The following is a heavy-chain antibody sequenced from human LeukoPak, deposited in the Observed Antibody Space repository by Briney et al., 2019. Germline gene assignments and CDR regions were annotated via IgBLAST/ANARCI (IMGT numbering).Heavy chain of an antibody. Sequence: SVKVSFKASGGTFISYAISWVRQAPGQGLEWMGRIIPILGIANYAQKFQGRVTITADKSTSTAYMELSSLRSEDTAVYYCARGGNFNWFDPWGQGTLVTVSS. D-gene: IGHD1-7*01. CDR2: IIPILGIA. J-gene: IGHJ5*02. CDR3: ARGGNFNWFDP. V-gene: IGHV1-69*04. CDR1: GGTFISYA.